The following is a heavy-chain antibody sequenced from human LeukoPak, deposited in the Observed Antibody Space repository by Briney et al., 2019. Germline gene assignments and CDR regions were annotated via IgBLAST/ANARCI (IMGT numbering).Heavy chain of an antibody. CDR1: GGSISSGGYY. V-gene: IGHV4-31*03. CDR2: IYYSGST. D-gene: IGHD1-26*01. J-gene: IGHJ6*02. CDR3: ARGWNSGSRYYYYYGMDV. Sequence: SETLSLTCTVSGGSISSGGYYWSWIRQHPGKGLEWIGYIYYSGSTNYNPSLKSRVTISVDTSKNQVSLKLSSVTAADTAVYYCARGWNSGSRYYYYYGMDVWGQGTTVTVSS.